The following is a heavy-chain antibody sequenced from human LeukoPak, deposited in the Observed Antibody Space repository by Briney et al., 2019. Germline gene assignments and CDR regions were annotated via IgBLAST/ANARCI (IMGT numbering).Heavy chain of an antibody. J-gene: IGHJ4*02. CDR1: GFTFSSYW. V-gene: IGHV3-74*01. Sequence: GGSLRLSCAASGFTFSSYWMHWVRQAPGKGLVWVSRINSDGSSTSYADSVKGRFTISRDNAKNTLYLQMNSLRAEDTAVYYCARRSSGSPPYYFGYWGQGTLVTVSS. D-gene: IGHD1-26*01. CDR3: ARRSSGSPPYYFGY. CDR2: INSDGSST.